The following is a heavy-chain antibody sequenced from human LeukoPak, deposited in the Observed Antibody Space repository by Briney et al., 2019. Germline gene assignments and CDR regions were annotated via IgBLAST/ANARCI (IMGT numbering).Heavy chain of an antibody. D-gene: IGHD3-22*01. J-gene: IGHJ6*02. CDR1: GYTFTSYY. V-gene: IGHV1-46*01. CDR3: ARTASSGYLGDGMDV. Sequence: ASVKVSFKASGYTFTSYYMHWVRQAPGPGLEWMGIINPSGGSTSYAQKFQGRVTMTRDTSTSTVYMELSSLRSEDTAVYYCARTASSGYLGDGMDVWGQGTTVTVSS. CDR2: INPSGGST.